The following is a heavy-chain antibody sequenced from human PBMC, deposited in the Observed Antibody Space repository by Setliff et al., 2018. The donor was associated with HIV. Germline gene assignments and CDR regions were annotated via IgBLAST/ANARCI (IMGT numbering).Heavy chain of an antibody. V-gene: IGHV3-9*01. CDR1: GFTFDDYA. CDR2: ISWNSGSI. Sequence: SCAASGFTFDDYAMHWVRQAPGKGLEWVSGISWNSGSIGYADSVKGRFTISRDNAKNSLYLQMNSLRAEDTALYYCAKDTMAGKRGYYYYGMDVWCQGTTVTVSS. D-gene: IGHD6-19*01. CDR3: AKDTMAGKRGYYYYGMDV. J-gene: IGHJ6*02.